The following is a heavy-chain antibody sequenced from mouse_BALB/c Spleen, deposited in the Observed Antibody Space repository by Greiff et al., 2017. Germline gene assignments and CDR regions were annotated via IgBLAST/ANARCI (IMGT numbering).Heavy chain of an antibody. D-gene: IGHD2-1*01. CDR3: ARCNGNYRYYFDY. Sequence: SGPELVKPGASVKISCKASGYTFTDYYINWVKQKPGQGLEWIGWIYPGSGNTKYNEKFKGKATLTVDTSSSTAYMQLSSLTSEDTAVYFCARCNGNYRYYFDYWGQGTTLTVSS. CDR1: GYTFTDYY. J-gene: IGHJ2*01. V-gene: IGHV1-84*02. CDR2: IYPGSGNT.